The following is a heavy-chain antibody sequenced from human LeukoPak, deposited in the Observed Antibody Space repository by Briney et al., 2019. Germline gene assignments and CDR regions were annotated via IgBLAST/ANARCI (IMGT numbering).Heavy chain of an antibody. J-gene: IGHJ6*03. V-gene: IGHV1-2*02. CDR2: INPNSGGT. CDR3: ARAGRYFDWLPSPYYYYYMDV. D-gene: IGHD3-9*01. Sequence: GASVKVSCKASGYTFTGYYMHWVRQAPGQGLEWMGWINPNSGGTNYAQKFQGRVTITTDESTSTAYMELSSLRSEDTAVYYCARAGRYFDWLPSPYYYYYMDVWGKGTTVTVSS. CDR1: GYTFTGYY.